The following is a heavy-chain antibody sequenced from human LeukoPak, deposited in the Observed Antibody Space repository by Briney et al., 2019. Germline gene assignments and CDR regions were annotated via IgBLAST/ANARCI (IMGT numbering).Heavy chain of an antibody. CDR1: GYTFTTYY. V-gene: IGHV1-46*01. D-gene: IGHD3-10*01. CDR3: ARGPTLVRGVIMPDSVGGMDV. Sequence: ASVKVSCKASGYTFTTYYIHWVRQAPGQGLEWMGIINPIGGTTDYAQKFQGRITMTRDTSISTAYMELSSLRSEDTAVYYCARGPTLVRGVIMPDSVGGMDVWGQGTTVTVSS. J-gene: IGHJ6*02. CDR2: INPIGGTT.